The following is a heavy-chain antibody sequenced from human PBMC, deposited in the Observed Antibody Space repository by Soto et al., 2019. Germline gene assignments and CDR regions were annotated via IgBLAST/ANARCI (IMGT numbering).Heavy chain of an antibody. CDR3: ARAGTNMVQFDY. D-gene: IGHD3-10*01. CDR1: GGSINSYF. J-gene: IGHJ4*02. V-gene: IGHV4-59*01. CDR2: IYYSGST. Sequence: QVQLQESGPGLVRPSETLSLTCTVSGGSINSYFWSWIRQSPGKGLEWIGHIYYSGSTSYSPSLKSRVSLSVDTSKNQFSLEVHSVTAADTAVYYCARAGTNMVQFDYWGQGTLVTVSS.